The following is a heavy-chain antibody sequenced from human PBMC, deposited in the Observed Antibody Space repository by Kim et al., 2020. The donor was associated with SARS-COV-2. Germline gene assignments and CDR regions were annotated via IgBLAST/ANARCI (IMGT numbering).Heavy chain of an antibody. CDR1: GGSISSYY. D-gene: IGHD2-21*02. Sequence: SETLSLTCTVSGGSISSYYWSWIRQPPGKGLEWIGYIYYSGSTNYNPSLKSRVTISVDTSKNQFSLKLSSVTAADTAVYYCAAHNPYCGGDCYHDYWGQGTLVTVSS. V-gene: IGHV4-59*01. CDR2: IYYSGST. CDR3: AAHNPYCGGDCYHDY. J-gene: IGHJ4*02.